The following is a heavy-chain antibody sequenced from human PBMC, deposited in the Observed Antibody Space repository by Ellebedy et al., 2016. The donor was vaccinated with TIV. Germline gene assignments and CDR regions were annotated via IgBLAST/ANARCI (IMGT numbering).Heavy chain of an antibody. CDR3: AREGVCSSVACYDPFEY. Sequence: GESLKISCAASGFRFSDYGMSWVRQAPGKGLEWVATISADGGSTFYADSVRGRFTISRDNSKNSMFLQMNSLRADDTALYFCAREGVCSSVACYDPFEYWGQGILVTVSS. CDR1: GFRFSDYG. J-gene: IGHJ4*02. CDR2: ISADGGST. D-gene: IGHD2-2*01. V-gene: IGHV3-23*01.